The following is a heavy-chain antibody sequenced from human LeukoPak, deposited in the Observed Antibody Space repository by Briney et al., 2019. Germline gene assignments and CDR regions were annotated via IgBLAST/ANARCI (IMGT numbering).Heavy chain of an antibody. CDR1: GGSFSGYY. D-gene: IGHD1-14*01. J-gene: IGHJ4*02. V-gene: IGHV4-34*01. Sequence: SETLSLTCAVYGGSFSGYYWSWIRQPPGKGLEWIGEINHSGSTNYNPSLKSRVAISVDTSKNQFSLKLSSVTAADTAVYYCARGRTLRYWGQGTLVTVSS. CDR3: ARGRTLRY. CDR2: INHSGST.